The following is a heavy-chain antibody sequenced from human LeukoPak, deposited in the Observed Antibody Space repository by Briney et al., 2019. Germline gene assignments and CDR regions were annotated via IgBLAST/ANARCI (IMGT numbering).Heavy chain of an antibody. J-gene: IGHJ3*02. Sequence: PSETLSLTCTVSGGSISSGDYYWSWIRQPPGKGLEWIGYIYYSGSTYYNPSLKSRVTISVDTSKNQFSLKLSSVTAADTAVYYCARSVLEWLFDIWGQGTMVTVSS. CDR2: IYYSGST. V-gene: IGHV4-61*08. CDR3: ARSVLEWLFDI. D-gene: IGHD3-3*01. CDR1: GGSISSGDYY.